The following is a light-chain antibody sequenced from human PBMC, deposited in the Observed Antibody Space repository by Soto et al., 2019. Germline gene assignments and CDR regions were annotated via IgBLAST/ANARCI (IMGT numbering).Light chain of an antibody. CDR1: QSVRSN. Sequence: EVVMTQSPATLSVSPGEGATLSCRAGQSVRSNLAWYQQKPGQAPRLLIYGASTRATGIPARFSGSGSGTDFTLTITRLEPEDFAVYYRQQYGSSRTFGQGTKVDIK. V-gene: IGKV3-15*01. CDR2: GAS. J-gene: IGKJ1*01. CDR3: QQYGSSRT.